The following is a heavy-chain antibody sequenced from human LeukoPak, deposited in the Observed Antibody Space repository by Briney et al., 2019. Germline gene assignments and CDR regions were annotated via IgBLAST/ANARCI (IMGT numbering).Heavy chain of an antibody. CDR3: ARHDVGEYSSSFGNYYGMDV. V-gene: IGHV5-51*01. CDR2: LYPGASDT. J-gene: IGHJ6*02. D-gene: IGHD6-6*01. Sequence: GESLKISCKGSGYSFTSYWIGWVRQMTGEGLEWTAILYPGASDTRYSPSFQVQVTISADKSISTAYLQWSSLKASDTAMYYCARHDVGEYSSSFGNYYGMDVWGQGPAVTVS. CDR1: GYSFTSYW.